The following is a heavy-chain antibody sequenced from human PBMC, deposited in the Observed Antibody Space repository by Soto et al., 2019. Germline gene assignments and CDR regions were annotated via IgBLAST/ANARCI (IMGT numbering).Heavy chain of an antibody. CDR1: GYTFTSYG. CDR3: AREGGEVVAFDI. D-gene: IGHD2-15*01. Sequence: ASVKVSCKASGYTFTSYGISWVRQAPGQGLEWMGWISAYNGNTNYAQKFQGWVTMTRDTSISTAYMELSRLRSDDTAVYYCAREGGEVVAFDIWGQGAMVTVSS. CDR2: ISAYNGNT. J-gene: IGHJ3*02. V-gene: IGHV1-18*01.